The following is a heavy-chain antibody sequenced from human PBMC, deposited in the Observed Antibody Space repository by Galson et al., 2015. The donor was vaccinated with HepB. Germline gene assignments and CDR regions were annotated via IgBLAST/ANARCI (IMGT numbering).Heavy chain of an antibody. Sequence: SCKASGYTFTTYYMHWVRQAPGKGLEWVAVISYDGSNKYYADSVKGRFTISRDNSKNTLYLQMNSLRAEDTAVYYCAREAVIVVVPAATPRRGNWFDPWGQGTLVTVSS. CDR2: ISYDGSNK. V-gene: IGHV3-30-3*01. D-gene: IGHD2-2*02. CDR1: GYTFTTYY. CDR3: AREAVIVVVPAATPRRGNWFDP. J-gene: IGHJ5*02.